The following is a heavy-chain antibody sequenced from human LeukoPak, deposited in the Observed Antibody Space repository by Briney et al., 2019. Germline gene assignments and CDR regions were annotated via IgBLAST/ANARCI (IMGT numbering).Heavy chain of an antibody. J-gene: IGHJ4*02. CDR1: GGSISSYY. CDR2: IYYSGST. Sequence: SETLSLTCTVSGGSISSYYWSWIRQPPGKGLEWIGYIYYSGSTNYNPSLKSRVTISVDTSKNQFSLKLSSVTAADTAVYYCARYIQGSFDYWGQGTLVTVSS. V-gene: IGHV4-59*08. CDR3: ARYIQGSFDY.